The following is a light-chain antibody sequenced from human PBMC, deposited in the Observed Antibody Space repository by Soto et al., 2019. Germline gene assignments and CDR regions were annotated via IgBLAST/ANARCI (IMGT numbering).Light chain of an antibody. V-gene: IGKV3-20*01. Sequence: EIVLTQSPGTLPLSPGERASLSCRAIQIVYCRQLAWYQHKPGQAPRLLMYGVSSRATGIPGRFTGSGSGADFTLTISRLEPEDFAVYYCQVYGPSPPITFGQGRRLEIK. CDR2: GVS. CDR1: QIVYCRQ. CDR3: QVYGPSPPIT. J-gene: IGKJ5*01.